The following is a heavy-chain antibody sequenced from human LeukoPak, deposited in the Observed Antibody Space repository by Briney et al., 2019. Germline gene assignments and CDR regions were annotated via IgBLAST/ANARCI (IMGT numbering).Heavy chain of an antibody. CDR2: IIPIFGTA. Sequence: ASVKVSCKASGGTFSSYAISWVRQAPGQGLEWMGGIIPIFGTANYAQKFQGRVTITADKSTSTAYMELSSLRSEDTAVYYCARAHGDIGSGYGKKGRYYFDYWGQGTLVTVSS. J-gene: IGHJ4*02. CDR1: GGTFSSYA. D-gene: IGHD3-22*01. V-gene: IGHV1-69*06. CDR3: ARAHGDIGSGYGKKGRYYFDY.